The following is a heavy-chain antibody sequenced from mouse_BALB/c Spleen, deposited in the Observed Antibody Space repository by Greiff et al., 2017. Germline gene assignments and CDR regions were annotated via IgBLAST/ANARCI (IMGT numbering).Heavy chain of an antibody. D-gene: IGHD1-1*01. CDR1: GYSITSGYS. CDR2: ISYDGSN. V-gene: IGHV3-6*02. CDR3: AREVYYGSSLDD. J-gene: IGHJ2*01. Sequence: DVKLQESGPGLVKPSQSLSLTCSVTGYSITSGYSWTWIRQFPGNKLEWMGCISYDGSNNYNPSLKNRITITRDTSKNQFFLKLNSVTTEDTATYYCAREVYYGSSLDDWGQGTTLTVAS.